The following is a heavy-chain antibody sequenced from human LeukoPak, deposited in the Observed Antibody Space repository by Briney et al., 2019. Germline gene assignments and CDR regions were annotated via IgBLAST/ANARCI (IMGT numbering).Heavy chain of an antibody. CDR1: GFTFSSYW. CDR3: ARESLPIVVVVAATQSDYYYGMDV. CDR2: IKQDGSEK. Sequence: GGSLRLSCAASGFTFSSYWMSWVRQAPGKGQEWVANIKQDGSEKYYVDSVKGRFTISRDNAKNSLYLQMNSLRAEDTAVYYCARESLPIVVVVAATQSDYYYGMDVWGQGTTVTVSS. D-gene: IGHD2-15*01. J-gene: IGHJ6*02. V-gene: IGHV3-7*01.